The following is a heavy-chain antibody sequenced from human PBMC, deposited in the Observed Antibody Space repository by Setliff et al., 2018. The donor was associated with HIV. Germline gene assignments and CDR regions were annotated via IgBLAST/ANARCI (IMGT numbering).Heavy chain of an antibody. CDR3: AKASLVYYDILTGYGNWFDP. CDR2: ISSSSSYI. CDR1: GFTFSSYS. Sequence: PGGSLRLSCAASGFTFSSYSMNWVRQAPGKGLEWVSSISSSSSYIYYADSVKGRFTISRDNAKNSLYLQMNSLRAEDTAVYYCAKASLVYYDILTGYGNWFDPWGQGTLVTVSS. J-gene: IGHJ5*02. V-gene: IGHV3-21*04. D-gene: IGHD3-9*01.